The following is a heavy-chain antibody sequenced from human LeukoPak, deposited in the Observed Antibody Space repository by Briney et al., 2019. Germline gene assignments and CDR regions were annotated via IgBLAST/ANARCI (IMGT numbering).Heavy chain of an antibody. J-gene: IGHJ4*02. D-gene: IGHD2-2*01. Sequence: PSETLSLTCAVHGGSFSGYYWSWIRQPPGKGLEWIGEINHSGSTNYNPSLKSRVTISVDTTKNQFSLKLSSVTAADTAVYYCARVGLQDIVVVPAASYYFDYWGQGTLVTVSS. V-gene: IGHV4-34*01. CDR2: INHSGST. CDR1: GGSFSGYY. CDR3: ARVGLQDIVVVPAASYYFDY.